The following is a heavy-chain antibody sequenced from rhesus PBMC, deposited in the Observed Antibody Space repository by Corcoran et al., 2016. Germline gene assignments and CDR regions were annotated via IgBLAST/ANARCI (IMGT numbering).Heavy chain of an antibody. D-gene: IGHD2-21*01. CDR2: MYGSGGST. V-gene: IGHV4S2*01. CDR3: AGLCTGSGCYAGVDY. Sequence: QVQLQESGPGLVKPSEILSLTCAVSGASISSDYWSWIRQAPGQGLGWIGRMYGSGGSTNPNPSPTSRVTISIDTSKNQFSLKLSSVTAADTAVYYCAGLCTGSGCYAGVDYWGQGVLVTVSS. CDR1: GASISSDY. J-gene: IGHJ4*01.